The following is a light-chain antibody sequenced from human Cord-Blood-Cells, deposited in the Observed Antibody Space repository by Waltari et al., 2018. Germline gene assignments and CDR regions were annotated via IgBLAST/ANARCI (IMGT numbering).Light chain of an antibody. CDR2: DVS. CDR1: SSDVDGHND. V-gene: IGLV2-14*01. Sequence: QSALTQPASVSGSPGQSITISCTGTSSDVDGHNDLSWYQQHPGTAPKSMIYDVSNRPSGVSNRFSGSKSGNTASLTVSGLQAEDEADYYCSSYTSSSTRVFGGGTKLTVL. CDR3: SSYTSSSTRV. J-gene: IGLJ3*02.